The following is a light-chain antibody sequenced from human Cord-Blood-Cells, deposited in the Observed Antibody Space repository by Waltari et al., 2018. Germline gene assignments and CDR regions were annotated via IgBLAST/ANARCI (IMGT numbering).Light chain of an antibody. CDR2: EGS. CDR1: SSDVGSYNL. CDR3: CSYAGSSTLV. V-gene: IGLV2-23*01. Sequence: QSALTQPASVSGSPGQSITISCTGTSSDVGSYNLDSWYQQHPAKAPKLMIYEGSKRPSGVSNRFSGSKSGNTASLTISGLQAEDEADYYCCSYAGSSTLVFGGGTKLTVL. J-gene: IGLJ2*01.